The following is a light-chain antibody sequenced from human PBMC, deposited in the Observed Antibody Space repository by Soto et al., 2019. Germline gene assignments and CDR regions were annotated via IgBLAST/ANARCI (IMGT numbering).Light chain of an antibody. J-gene: IGLJ2*01. CDR2: GNS. Sequence: QSVLTRPPSVSGAPGQRVTISCTGSSSNIGAGYDVHWYQQLPGTAPKLLIYGNSNRPSGVPDRFSGSKSGTSASLAITKLQAEYAAHHYCQSYDSSLSVVFGRGTKVTVL. CDR3: QSYDSSLSVV. CDR1: SSNIGAGYD. V-gene: IGLV1-40*01.